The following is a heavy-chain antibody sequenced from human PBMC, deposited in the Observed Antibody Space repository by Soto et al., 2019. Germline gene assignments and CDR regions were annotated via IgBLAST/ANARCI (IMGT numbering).Heavy chain of an antibody. D-gene: IGHD3-3*01. V-gene: IGHV3-23*01. Sequence: EVQLLESGGGLVQPGGSLRLSCAASGFTFSSYAMSWVRQAPGKGLEWVSAISGSGGSTYYADSVKGRFTISRDNSKNTLYLQMNSLRAEDTAVYYCAKLPERGFWSGYLYYFDYWGQGTLVTVSS. CDR3: AKLPERGFWSGYLYYFDY. J-gene: IGHJ4*02. CDR2: ISGSGGST. CDR1: GFTFSSYA.